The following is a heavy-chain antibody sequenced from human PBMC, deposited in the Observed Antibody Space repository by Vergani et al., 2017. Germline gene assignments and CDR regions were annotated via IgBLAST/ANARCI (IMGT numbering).Heavy chain of an antibody. J-gene: IGHJ1*01. V-gene: IGHV4-34*01. CDR3: AIAKENTIVGATRYFQH. CDR2: INHSGST. D-gene: IGHD1-26*01. CDR1: GGSFSGYY. Sequence: QVQLPQWGAGLLKPSETLSLTCAVYGGSFSGYYWSWIRQPPGKGLEWIGEINHSGSTNYNPSLKSRVTISVDTSKNQFSLKLSSVTAADTAVYYCAIAKENTIVGATRYFQHWGQGTLVTVSS.